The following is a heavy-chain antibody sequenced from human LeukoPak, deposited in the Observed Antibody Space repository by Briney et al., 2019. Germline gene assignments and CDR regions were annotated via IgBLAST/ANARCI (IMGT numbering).Heavy chain of an antibody. CDR3: AKSSDYDFWSGYYPSYYMDV. D-gene: IGHD3-3*01. V-gene: IGHV4-38-2*02. Sequence: PSETLSLTCTVSGYSISSGYYWGWIRQPPGKGLEWIGSIYHSGSTYYNPFLKSRVTISVDTSKNQFSLKLSSVTAADTAVYYCAKSSDYDFWSGYYPSYYMDVWGKGTTVTVSS. J-gene: IGHJ6*03. CDR1: GYSISSGYY. CDR2: IYHSGST.